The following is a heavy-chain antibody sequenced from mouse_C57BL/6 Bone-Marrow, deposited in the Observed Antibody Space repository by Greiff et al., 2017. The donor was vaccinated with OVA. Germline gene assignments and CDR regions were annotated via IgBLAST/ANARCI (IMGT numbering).Heavy chain of an antibody. CDR2: IYPGSGST. J-gene: IGHJ2*01. Sequence: QVQLQQPGAELVKPGASVKMSCKASGYTFTSYWITWVKQRPGQGLEWIGDIYPGSGSTNYNEKFKSKATLTVDTSSSTAYMQLSCLTSEDSAVYYCANYYGSSSLYYFDYWGQGTTLTVSS. V-gene: IGHV1-55*01. CDR1: GYTFTSYW. D-gene: IGHD1-1*01. CDR3: ANYYGSSSLYYFDY.